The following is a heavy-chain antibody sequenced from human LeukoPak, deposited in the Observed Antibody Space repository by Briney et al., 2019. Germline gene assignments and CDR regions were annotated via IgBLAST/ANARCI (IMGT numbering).Heavy chain of an antibody. V-gene: IGHV3-23*01. CDR2: ISGSSGST. CDR1: GFTFSGIA. J-gene: IGHJ4*02. Sequence: GGTLSFSCAASGFTFSGIAWNWFAQAQGKGLEWVSTISGSSGSTYYADSVKGRFTISRDNSKNTLYLQMNSLRAGDTAVYYCAKPHFDDWGQGTLVTVSS. CDR3: AKPHFDD.